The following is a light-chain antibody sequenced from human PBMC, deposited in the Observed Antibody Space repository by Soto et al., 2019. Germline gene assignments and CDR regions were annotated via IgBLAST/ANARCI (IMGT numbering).Light chain of an antibody. Sequence: EKVMTQSPATLSVSPGERATLSCRASQSVSSNLVWYQQKPGQAPRLLIYGASTRVTGIPARFSGSGSGTEFTLTISSLQSEDFAVYYCQQYHNWWTFGGGTKVDIK. V-gene: IGKV3-15*01. CDR3: QQYHNWWT. CDR2: GAS. CDR1: QSVSSN. J-gene: IGKJ4*02.